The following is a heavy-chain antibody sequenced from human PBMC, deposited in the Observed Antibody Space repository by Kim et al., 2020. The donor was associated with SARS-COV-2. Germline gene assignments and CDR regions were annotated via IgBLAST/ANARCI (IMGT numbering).Heavy chain of an antibody. CDR3: ARGGGSPRRFDP. V-gene: IGHV6-1*01. D-gene: IGHD3-16*01. J-gene: IGHJ5*02. Sequence: DYAVPVKSRITITPDTSKTRFPLQLNAVTPEDTAVYYCARGGGSPRRFDPWGQGTLVTVSS.